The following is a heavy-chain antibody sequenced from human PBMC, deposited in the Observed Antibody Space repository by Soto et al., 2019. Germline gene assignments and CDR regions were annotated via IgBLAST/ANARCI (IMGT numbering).Heavy chain of an antibody. D-gene: IGHD4-17*01. V-gene: IGHV4-59*08. Sequence: QVQLQESGPGLVKPSETLSLTCTVSGGSISSYYWTWIRQPPGQGLEWIGYIYYSGSTNYNPSLKSRVTISVDTAKNQFSLKLSSVTAADTAVYYWARYAYRDYVSFDYWGQGTLVTVSP. CDR2: IYYSGST. CDR3: ARYAYRDYVSFDY. CDR1: GGSISSYY. J-gene: IGHJ4*02.